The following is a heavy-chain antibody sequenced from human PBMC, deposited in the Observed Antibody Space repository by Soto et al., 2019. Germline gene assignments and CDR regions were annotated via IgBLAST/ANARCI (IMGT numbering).Heavy chain of an antibody. CDR3: ARQHYCSSTICYYYFDY. J-gene: IGHJ4*02. Sequence: QVQLVESGGGVVQPGRSLRLSCAASGFTFSSYGMHWVRQAPGKGLEWVAVIWYDGSNKYYADSVKGRFTISRDNSKNTLYLQMNSLRAEYTAVYYCARQHYCSSTICYYYFDYWGQGTLVTVSS. D-gene: IGHD2-2*01. V-gene: IGHV3-33*01. CDR2: IWYDGSNK. CDR1: GFTFSSYG.